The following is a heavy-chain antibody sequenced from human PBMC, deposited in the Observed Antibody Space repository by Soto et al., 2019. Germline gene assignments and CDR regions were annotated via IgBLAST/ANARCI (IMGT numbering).Heavy chain of an antibody. Sequence: SETLSLTCAVYGGSFSGYYWSWIRQPPGKGLEWIGEINHSGSTNYNPSLKSRVTISVDTSKNQFSLKLSSVTAADTAVYYCARVGVVIEGGFDYWGQGTLVTVSS. CDR3: ARVGVVIEGGFDY. V-gene: IGHV4-34*01. D-gene: IGHD3-3*01. CDR1: GGSFSGYY. CDR2: INHSGST. J-gene: IGHJ4*02.